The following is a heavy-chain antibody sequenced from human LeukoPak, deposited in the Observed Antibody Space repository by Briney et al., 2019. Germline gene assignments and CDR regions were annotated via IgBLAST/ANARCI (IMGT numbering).Heavy chain of an antibody. CDR3: ARDPASDYGGNVFDY. J-gene: IGHJ4*02. V-gene: IGHV4-4*02. CDR1: GGSIISNNW. Sequence: SETLSLTCAVSGGSIISNNWWSWVRQPPGKGLEWIGEIYHSGSTNYNPSLKSRVTISLDKSKNQFSLKLSSVTAADTAVYYCARDPASDYGGNVFDYWGQGTLVTVSS. CDR2: IYHSGST. D-gene: IGHD4-23*01.